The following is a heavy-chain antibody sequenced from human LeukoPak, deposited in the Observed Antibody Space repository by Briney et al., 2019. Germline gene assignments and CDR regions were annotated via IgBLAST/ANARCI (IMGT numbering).Heavy chain of an antibody. D-gene: IGHD3-9*01. CDR3: ARDYDILTGYYYFDY. J-gene: IGHJ4*02. V-gene: IGHV3-21*01. CDR1: GFTFSSYS. Sequence: GGSLRLSCAASGFTFSSYSMNWVRQAPGKGLEWVSSISSSSSYIYYADSVKGRFTISRDNAKNSLYLQVNSLRAEDTAVYYCARDYDILTGYYYFDYWGQGTLVTVSS. CDR2: ISSSSSYI.